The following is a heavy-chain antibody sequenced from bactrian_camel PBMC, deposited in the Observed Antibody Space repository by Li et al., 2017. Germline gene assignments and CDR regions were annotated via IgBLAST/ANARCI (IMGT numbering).Heavy chain of an antibody. V-gene: IGHV3S40*01. J-gene: IGHJ4*01. D-gene: IGHD3*01. CDR2: IVTGSGSA. CDR1: GFTFSTNF. CDR3: TKDRSYGTRNWVQST. Sequence: DVQLVESGGGLVRPGGSLTLSCAASGFTFSTNFMSWVRRAPGKEREGVATIVTGSGSAYYRDSVKGRFTISQDDAKNAVYLQMNGLKPEDTAVYYCTKDRSYGTRNWVQSTRGQGTQVTVS.